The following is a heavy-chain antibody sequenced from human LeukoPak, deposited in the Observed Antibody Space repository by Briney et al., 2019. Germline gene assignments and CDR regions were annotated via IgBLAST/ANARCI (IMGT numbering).Heavy chain of an antibody. CDR2: IYSSGST. Sequence: SETLSLTCTVSGGSISSYYWNWVRQPPGKGLEWIGNIYSSGSTDYNPSLESRVTISLDTSKFQFSLRLNSVTAADTAVYYCARADPYASGSFYRFNWFDPWGQGTLVTVSS. D-gene: IGHD3-10*01. CDR1: GGSISSYY. J-gene: IGHJ5*02. V-gene: IGHV4-59*01. CDR3: ARADPYASGSFYRFNWFDP.